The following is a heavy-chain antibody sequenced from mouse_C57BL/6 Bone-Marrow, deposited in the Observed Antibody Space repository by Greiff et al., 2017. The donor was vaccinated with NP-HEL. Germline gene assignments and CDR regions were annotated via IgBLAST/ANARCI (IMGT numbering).Heavy chain of an antibody. V-gene: IGHV5-9-1*02. J-gene: IGHJ2*01. D-gene: IGHD1-1*01. CDR2: ISSGGDYI. CDR3: TREDYGSSLDY. Sequence: EVMLVESGEGLVKPGGSLKLSCAASGFTFSSYAMSWVRQTPEKRLEWVAYISSGGDYIYYADTVKGRFTISRDNARNTLYLQMSSLKSEDTAMYYCTREDYGSSLDYWGKGTTLTVAS. CDR1: GFTFSSYA.